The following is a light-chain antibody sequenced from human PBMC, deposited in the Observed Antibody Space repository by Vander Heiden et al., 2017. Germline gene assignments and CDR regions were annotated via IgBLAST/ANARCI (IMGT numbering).Light chain of an antibody. V-gene: IGKV3-11*01. CDR1: QSVTSY. CDR3: QQRGSWPPSIT. Sequence: EIVLTQSPATLSLSPGERATLSYRASQSVTSYLAWYQQKPGQAPRLLIYDASNRATGIPARFSGSGSGTDFSLTISSLEPEDFAVYYCQQRGSWPPSITFGQGTRLEIK. J-gene: IGKJ5*01. CDR2: DAS.